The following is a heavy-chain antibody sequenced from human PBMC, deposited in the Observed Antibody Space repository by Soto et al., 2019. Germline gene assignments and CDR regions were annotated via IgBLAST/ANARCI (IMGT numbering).Heavy chain of an antibody. J-gene: IGHJ5*02. CDR1: GGSISSGGYY. CDR3: ARLRLYGSGSYYNWWFDP. D-gene: IGHD3-10*01. V-gene: IGHV4-31*03. CDR2: IYYSGST. Sequence: SETLSLTCTVSGGSISSGGYYWSWIRQHPGKGLEWIGYIYYSGSTYYNPSLKSRVTISVDTSKNQFSLKLSSVTAADTAVYYCARLRLYGSGSYYNWWFDPWGQGTLVTVS.